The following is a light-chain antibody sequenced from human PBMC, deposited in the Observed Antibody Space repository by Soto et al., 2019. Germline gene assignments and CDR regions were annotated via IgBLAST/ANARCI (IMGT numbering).Light chain of an antibody. CDR1: QGISSH. CDR2: AAS. J-gene: IGKJ4*01. Sequence: IQMTPSPPTLSGSVGDRVTITCLASQGISSHLAWYRQKPGEATELLISAASTLQSVVPSRFSGSGSGTEFTLTISCLQPEDFATYCCQLFHSYPLTFGGGTKVDI. CDR3: QLFHSYPLT. V-gene: IGKV1-9*01.